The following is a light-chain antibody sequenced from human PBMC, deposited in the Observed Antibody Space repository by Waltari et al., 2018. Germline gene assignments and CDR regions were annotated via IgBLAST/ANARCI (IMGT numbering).Light chain of an antibody. Sequence: NFVLNQPHSVSESPGKTVTISCTGSSGNLAMKPVQWFQQRPGSAPTTVIYDDNQRPSGVPDRFSGSIDRSSNSASLTISGLTTEDEADYYCQSFDRSSVVFGGGTKLTVL. CDR2: DDN. J-gene: IGLJ2*01. V-gene: IGLV6-57*02. CDR3: QSFDRSSVV. CDR1: SGNLAMKP.